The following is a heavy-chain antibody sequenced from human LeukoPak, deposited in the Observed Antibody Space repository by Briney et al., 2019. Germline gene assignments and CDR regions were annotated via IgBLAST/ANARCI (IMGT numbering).Heavy chain of an antibody. Sequence: GGSLRLSCAASGFTFSSYGMHWVRQAQGKGLEWVAVIWYDGSNKYYADSVKGRFTISRDNSKNTLYLQMNSLRAEDTAVYYCAKDHSSGWYSRTVDYWGQGTLVTVSS. D-gene: IGHD6-19*01. J-gene: IGHJ4*02. CDR1: GFTFSSYG. V-gene: IGHV3-33*06. CDR2: IWYDGSNK. CDR3: AKDHSSGWYSRTVDY.